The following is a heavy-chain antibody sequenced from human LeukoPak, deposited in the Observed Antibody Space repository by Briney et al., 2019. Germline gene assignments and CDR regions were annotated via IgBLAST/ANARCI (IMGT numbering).Heavy chain of an antibody. CDR1: GYSFTNYW. D-gene: IGHD3-10*01. CDR2: IDPSDSYI. Sequence: GESLKISCKGSGYSFTNYWISWVRQMPGKGLEWMGRIDPSDSYISYSPSFQGHVTISADKSTSIAYLQWNSLEASDTAIYYCARSKSIMVRGEIADFYYSYDYVMDVWGKGTTVTVSS. J-gene: IGHJ6*04. V-gene: IGHV5-10-1*01. CDR3: ARSKSIMVRGEIADFYYSYDYVMDV.